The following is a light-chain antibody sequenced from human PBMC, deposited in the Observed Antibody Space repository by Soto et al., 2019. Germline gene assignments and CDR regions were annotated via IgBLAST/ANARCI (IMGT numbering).Light chain of an antibody. CDR1: SSNIGSNS. Sequence: QSALTKPPSASGTPGQRVSISCSGRSSNIGSNSVQWHQQLPGTAPNLLIYADNQRPSGVPDRFSGSKSGTSASLAITGLQSGDEADYHCAAWDDSLSGFVFGTGTKVTVL. V-gene: IGLV1-44*01. J-gene: IGLJ1*01. CDR2: ADN. CDR3: AAWDDSLSGFV.